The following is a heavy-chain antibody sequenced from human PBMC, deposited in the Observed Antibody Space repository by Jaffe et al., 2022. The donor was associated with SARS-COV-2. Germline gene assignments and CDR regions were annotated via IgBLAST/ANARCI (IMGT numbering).Heavy chain of an antibody. J-gene: IGHJ5*02. CDR3: AKDRRIAAAGRGGWFDP. CDR2: ISYDGSNK. D-gene: IGHD6-13*01. Sequence: QVQLVESGGGVVQPGRSLRLSCAASGFTFSSYGMHWVRQAPGKGLEWVAVISYDGSNKYYADSVKGRFTISRDNSKNTLYLQMNSLRAEDTAVYYCAKDRRIAAAGRGGWFDPWGQGTLVTVSS. V-gene: IGHV3-30*18. CDR1: GFTFSSYG.